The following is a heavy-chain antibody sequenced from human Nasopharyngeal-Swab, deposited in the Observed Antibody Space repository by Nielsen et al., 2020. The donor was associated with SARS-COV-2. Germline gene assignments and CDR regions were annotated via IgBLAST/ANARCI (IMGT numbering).Heavy chain of an antibody. V-gene: IGHV3-43*01. D-gene: IGHD3-22*01. J-gene: IGHJ4*02. CDR2: ISWDGGST. CDR3: AKVMIVVVISGAFDY. CDR1: GFTFNDYT. Sequence: GESLKISCAASGFTFNDYTMHWVRQAPGKGLEWVSLISWDGGSTYYADSVKGRFTISRDNSKNSLYLQMNSLRTEDTALYYCAKVMIVVVISGAFDYWGQGTLVTVSS.